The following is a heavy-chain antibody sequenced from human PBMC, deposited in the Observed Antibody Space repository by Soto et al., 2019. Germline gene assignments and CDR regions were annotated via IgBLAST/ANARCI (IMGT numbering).Heavy chain of an antibody. Sequence: ASVKVSCNASGYTFTSYYMHWVRQAPGQGLEWMGIINPSGGSTSYAQKFQGRVTMTRDTSTSTVYMELSSLRSEDTAVYYCATTQGGDSSGYYAALGAFDIWGQGTMVTVS. J-gene: IGHJ3*02. CDR3: ATTQGGDSSGYYAALGAFDI. CDR2: INPSGGST. V-gene: IGHV1-46*01. CDR1: GYTFTSYY. D-gene: IGHD3-22*01.